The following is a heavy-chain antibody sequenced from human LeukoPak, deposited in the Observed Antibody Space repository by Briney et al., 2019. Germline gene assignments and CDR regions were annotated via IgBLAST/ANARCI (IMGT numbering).Heavy chain of an antibody. CDR1: GGSISSYY. CDR3: AISRLLMTTHGWFDP. J-gene: IGHJ5*02. Sequence: SETLSLTCTVSGGSISSYYWSWIRQPPGKGLEWIGYIYHSGSTYYNPSLKSRVTISVDRSKNQFSLKLSSVTAADTAVYYCAISRLLMTTHGWFDPWGQGTLVTVSS. D-gene: IGHD4-11*01. V-gene: IGHV4-59*12. CDR2: IYHSGST.